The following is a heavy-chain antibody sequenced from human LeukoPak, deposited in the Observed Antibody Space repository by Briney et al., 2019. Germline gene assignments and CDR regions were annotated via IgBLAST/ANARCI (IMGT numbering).Heavy chain of an antibody. J-gene: IGHJ4*02. CDR1: GGSFSGYY. Sequence: SETLSLTCAVYGGSFSGYYWSWIRQPPGKGLEWIGEINHSGSTYYNPSLKSRVTISVDRSKNQFSLKLSSVTAADTAVYYCARGVSAGYCSSTSCYALDYWGQGTLVTVSS. D-gene: IGHD2-2*01. CDR3: ARGVSAGYCSSTSCYALDY. CDR2: INHSGST. V-gene: IGHV4-34*01.